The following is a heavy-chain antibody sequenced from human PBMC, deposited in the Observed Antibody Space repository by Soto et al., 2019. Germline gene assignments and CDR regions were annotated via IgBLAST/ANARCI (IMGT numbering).Heavy chain of an antibody. CDR2: IYYSGIT. D-gene: IGHD4-17*01. CDR3: ARDRSRMTTLRAFGAFDI. V-gene: IGHV4-59*01. Sequence: PSETLSLTCTVSGGSISSYYWSWIRQPPGKGLEWIGYIYYSGITNYNPSLKSRVTISVDTSKNQFSLKLSSVTAADTAVYYCARDRSRMTTLRAFGAFDIWGPGTIVTVS. J-gene: IGHJ3*02. CDR1: GGSISSYY.